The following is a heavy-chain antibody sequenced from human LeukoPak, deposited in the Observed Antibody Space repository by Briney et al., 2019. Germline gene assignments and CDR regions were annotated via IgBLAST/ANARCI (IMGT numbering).Heavy chain of an antibody. Sequence: GGSLRLSCSASGFSFSYFAMIWLRQAPGKGLEWVSAISGSGGSTYYADSVKGRFTISRDNSKNTLYLQMNSLRAEDTAVYYFSKLHRYDSNSYDFLKSFDYWGQGTLVTVSS. V-gene: IGHV3-23*01. D-gene: IGHD3-22*01. CDR3: SKLHRYDSNSYDFLKSFDY. CDR1: GFSFSYFA. CDR2: ISGSGGST. J-gene: IGHJ4*02.